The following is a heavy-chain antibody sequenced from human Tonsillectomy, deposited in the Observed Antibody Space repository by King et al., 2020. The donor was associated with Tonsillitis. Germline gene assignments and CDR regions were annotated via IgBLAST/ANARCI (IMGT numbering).Heavy chain of an antibody. V-gene: IGHV5-51*01. J-gene: IGHJ6*02. D-gene: IGHD3-3*01. CDR2: IYPGDSDT. CDR1: GYSFTSYW. Sequence: VQLVESGAEVKKPGDPLKISCKGSGYSFTSYWIGWVRQMPGRGLEWMGIIYPGDSDTRYSPSFQGQVTISADKSITTAYLQWSSLKASDTALYYCARGSALRYYYHYSGMDVWGQGTTVTVSS. CDR3: ARGSALRYYYHYSGMDV.